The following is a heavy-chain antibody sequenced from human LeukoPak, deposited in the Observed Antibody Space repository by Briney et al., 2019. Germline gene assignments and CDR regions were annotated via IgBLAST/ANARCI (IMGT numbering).Heavy chain of an antibody. J-gene: IGHJ4*02. CDR2: ISAYNGNT. CDR1: GYTFTSYG. V-gene: IGHV1-18*01. Sequence: ASVKVSCKASGYTFTSYGISWVRQAPGQGLEWMGWISAYNGNTNYAQKLQGSVTMTTDTSTSTAYMELRSLRSDDTAVYYCAGYMVRGDPFDYWGQGTLVTVSS. CDR3: AGYMVRGDPFDY. D-gene: IGHD3-10*01.